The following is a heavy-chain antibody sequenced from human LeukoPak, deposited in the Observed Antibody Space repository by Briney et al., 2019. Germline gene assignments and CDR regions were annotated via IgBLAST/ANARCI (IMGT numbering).Heavy chain of an antibody. D-gene: IGHD5-18*01. CDR1: GYSFTSYW. Sequence: GESLKISCKGSGYSFTSYWIGWVRQMPGKGLEWMGIIYPGDSDTRYSPSFQGQVTISADKSISTAYLRWSSLKASDTAMYYCARVSYGLYYYYHGMDVWGQGTTVTVSS. V-gene: IGHV5-51*01. CDR2: IYPGDSDT. J-gene: IGHJ6*02. CDR3: ARVSYGLYYYYHGMDV.